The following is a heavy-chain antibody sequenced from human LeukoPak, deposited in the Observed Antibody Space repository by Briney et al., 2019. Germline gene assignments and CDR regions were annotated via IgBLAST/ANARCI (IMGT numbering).Heavy chain of an antibody. CDR3: AREELVAAGYGVFDI. CDR1: GFTFSSYW. Sequence: PGGSLRLSCAASGFTFSSYWMSWVRQAPGKGLEWVANIKQDGSEKYYVDSVKGRFTISRDNAKKSVYLQMNSLRVEDTAVYYCAREELVAAGYGVFDIWGRGTMVTVSS. CDR2: IKQDGSEK. J-gene: IGHJ3*02. D-gene: IGHD6-13*01. V-gene: IGHV3-7*05.